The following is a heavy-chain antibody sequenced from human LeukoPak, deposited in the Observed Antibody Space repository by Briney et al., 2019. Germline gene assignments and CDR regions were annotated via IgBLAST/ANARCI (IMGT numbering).Heavy chain of an antibody. CDR2: IYYSGST. CDR3: ARLVRSGYFFDY. V-gene: IGHV4-39*01. D-gene: IGHD3-22*01. CDR1: GGSISSSSYY. Sequence: SETLSLTCTVSGGSISSSSYYWGWIRQPPGKGLEWIGSIYYSGSTYYNPSLKSRVTISVDTSKNQFSLKLSSVTAADTAVYYCARLVRSGYFFDYWGKGTLVTVSS. J-gene: IGHJ4*02.